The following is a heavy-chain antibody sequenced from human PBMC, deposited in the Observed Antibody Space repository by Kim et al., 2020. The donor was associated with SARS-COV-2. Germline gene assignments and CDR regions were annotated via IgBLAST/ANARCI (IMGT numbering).Heavy chain of an antibody. CDR3: ARDNYWFDP. V-gene: IGHV7-4-1*02. CDR2: INTNTGNP. Sequence: SVKVSCKASGYTFTSYAMNWVRQAPGQGLEWMGWINTNTGNPTYAQGFTGRFVFSLGTSVSTAYLQISSRKCEDTAMYYCARDNYWFDPWVQGSLVSVS. CDR1: GYTFTSYA. J-gene: IGHJ5*02.